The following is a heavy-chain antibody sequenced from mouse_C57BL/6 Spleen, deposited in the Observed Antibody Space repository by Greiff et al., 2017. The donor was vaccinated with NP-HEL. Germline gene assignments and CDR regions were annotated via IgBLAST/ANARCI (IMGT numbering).Heavy chain of an antibody. Sequence: QVQLKQSGAELVKPGASVKISCKASGYAFSSYWMNWVKQRPGKGLEWIGQIYPGDGDTNYNGKFKGKATLTADKSSSTAYMQLSSLTSEDSAVYFCAIYDGTGTCFDYWGQGTTLTVSS. CDR2: IYPGDGDT. CDR1: GYAFSSYW. CDR3: AIYDGTGTCFDY. D-gene: IGHD2-3*01. J-gene: IGHJ2*01. V-gene: IGHV1-80*01.